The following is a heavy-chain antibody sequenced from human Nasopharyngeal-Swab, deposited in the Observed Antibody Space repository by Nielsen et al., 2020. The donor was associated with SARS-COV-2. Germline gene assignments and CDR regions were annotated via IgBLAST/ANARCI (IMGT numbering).Heavy chain of an antibody. CDR1: GFTFSDYY. D-gene: IGHD4-23*01. CDR2: ISSSGSTI. J-gene: IGHJ4*02. V-gene: IGHV3-11*04. Sequence: SLMISCAASGFTFSDYYMSWIRQAPGKGLEWVSYISSSGSTIYYADSVKGRFTISRDNAKNSLYLQMNSLRAEDTAVYYCAHHYGGNTDHLDYWGQGTLVTVSS. CDR3: AHHYGGNTDHLDY.